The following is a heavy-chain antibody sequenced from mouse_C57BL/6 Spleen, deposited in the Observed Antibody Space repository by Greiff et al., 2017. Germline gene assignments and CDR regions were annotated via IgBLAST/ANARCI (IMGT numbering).Heavy chain of an antibody. CDR3: ARGVTVVPFDY. V-gene: IGHV1-39*01. J-gene: IGHJ2*01. D-gene: IGHD1-1*01. CDR2: INPNYGTT. Sequence: EVQLQQSGPELVKPGASVKISCKASGYSFTGYNMNWVKQSTGKSLEWIGVINPNYGTTSYNQKFKGKATLTVDKSSSTAYMQLNSLTSEDSAVYDCARGVTVVPFDYWGQGTTLTVSS. CDR1: GYSFTGYN.